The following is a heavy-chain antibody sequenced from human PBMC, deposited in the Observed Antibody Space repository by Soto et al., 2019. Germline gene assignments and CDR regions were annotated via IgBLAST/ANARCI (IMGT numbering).Heavy chain of an antibody. J-gene: IGHJ5*02. V-gene: IGHV4-59*01. CDR2: IYYSGST. Sequence: SETLSLTCTVSGGSIISYDWSWFRQPPGKGLEWIGYIYYSGSTNYNPSLKSRVTISVDTSKNQFSLWLSSVSAADTAMYYCAREAGVRYPFDLWGQGTLVTVSS. D-gene: IGHD3-9*01. CDR3: AREAGVRYPFDL. CDR1: GGSIISYD.